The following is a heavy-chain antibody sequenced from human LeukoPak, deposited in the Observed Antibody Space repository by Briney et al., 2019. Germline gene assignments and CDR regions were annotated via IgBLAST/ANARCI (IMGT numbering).Heavy chain of an antibody. D-gene: IGHD6-6*01. Sequence: PGGSLRLSCAASGFTFSSYAMSWVRQAPGKGLEWVSSISSGSSYIYYADSVKGRFTISRDNAKNSLYLQMNSLRAEDTAVYYCVIDLVFAFDIWGQGTMVTVSS. V-gene: IGHV3-21*01. CDR1: GFTFSSYA. CDR2: ISSGSSYI. CDR3: VIDLVFAFDI. J-gene: IGHJ3*02.